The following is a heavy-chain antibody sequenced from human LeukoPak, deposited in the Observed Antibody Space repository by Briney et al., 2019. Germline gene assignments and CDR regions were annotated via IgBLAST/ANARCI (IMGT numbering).Heavy chain of an antibody. V-gene: IGHV3-74*01. CDR2: INSDESST. Sequence: GGSLRLSCAASGFIFSSYWMHWVRQAPGKGLVWVSRINSDESSTSYADSVKGRFTISRDNAKNTLYLQMNSLRAEDTAVYYCARGDYYGSSDYSDYWGQGTLVTVSS. CDR1: GFIFSSYW. CDR3: ARGDYYGSSDYSDY. J-gene: IGHJ4*02. D-gene: IGHD3-22*01.